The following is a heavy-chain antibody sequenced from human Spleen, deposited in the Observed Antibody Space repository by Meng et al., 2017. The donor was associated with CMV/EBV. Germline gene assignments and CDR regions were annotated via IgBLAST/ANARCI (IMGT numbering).Heavy chain of an antibody. D-gene: IGHD3-16*01. CDR2: IIPIFGTA. V-gene: IGHV1-69*01. CDR1: GYTFTDYY. CDR3: ARGDWFDP. Sequence: VQTVQSGTEVKIPGASVKVSCKGSGYTFTDYYIHWVRQAPGQGLEWMGGIIPIFGTANYAQKFQGRVTITADESTSTAYMELSSLRSEDTAVYYCARGDWFDPWGQGTLVTVSS. J-gene: IGHJ5*02.